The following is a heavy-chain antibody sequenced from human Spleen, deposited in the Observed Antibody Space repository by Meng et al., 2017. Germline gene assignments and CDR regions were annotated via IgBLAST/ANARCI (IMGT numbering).Heavy chain of an antibody. CDR2: INHSGST. V-gene: IGHV4-34*01. CDR1: GGSFSGYY. Sequence: QGQLQQWGAGRLKRSETLSLAGAVYGGSFSGYYWSWIRQPPGKGLEWIGEINHSGSTNYNPSLKSRVTISVDTSKNQFSLKLSSVTAADTAVYYCARVSRGWSGYYGYWGQGTLVTVSS. J-gene: IGHJ4*02. CDR3: ARVSRGWSGYYGY. D-gene: IGHD3-3*01.